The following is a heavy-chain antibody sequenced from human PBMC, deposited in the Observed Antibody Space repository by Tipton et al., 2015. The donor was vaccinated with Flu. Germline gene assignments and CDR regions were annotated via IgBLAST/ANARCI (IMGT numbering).Heavy chain of an antibody. D-gene: IGHD3-10*02. CDR1: GDSTSGDH. Sequence: TLSLTCTVSGDSTSGDHWNWIRQPAGKGLEWIGRIYTSGSTNYNPSLKSRVTISADTSKSQFSLKLRSVTAADTAVYYCARLSYYDVDLKNFYFDYWGQGALVTVSS. CDR3: ARLSYYDVDLKNFYFDY. CDR2: IYTSGST. J-gene: IGHJ4*02. V-gene: IGHV4-4*07.